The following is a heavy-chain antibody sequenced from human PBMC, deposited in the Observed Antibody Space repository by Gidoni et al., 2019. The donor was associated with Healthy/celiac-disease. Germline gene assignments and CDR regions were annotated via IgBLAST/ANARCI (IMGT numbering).Heavy chain of an antibody. J-gene: IGHJ4*02. CDR1: GGSISSYY. CDR3: AIGVAVAGIPVDY. Sequence: QVQLQESGPRLVKPSETLSLTCNVCGGSISSYYWRWTRQPPGKGLEWIGYNYYSGSTNYHPSLKSRVTISVDTSKNQFSLKLSSVTAADTAVYYGAIGVAVAGIPVDYWGQGTLVTVSS. V-gene: IGHV4-59*01. D-gene: IGHD6-19*01. CDR2: NYYSGST.